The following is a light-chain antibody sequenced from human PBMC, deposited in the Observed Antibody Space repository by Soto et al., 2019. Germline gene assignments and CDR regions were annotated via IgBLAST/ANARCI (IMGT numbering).Light chain of an antibody. J-gene: IGKJ1*01. Sequence: EIVLTQSPGTLSLSPGERATLSCRASQSVRSSYLAWYQQKPGQAPRLLIYGASSWATGIPDRFSGSGSGTDFTLTISRLDPEDFAVYYCQQYGSSPWTFGQGTKVEIK. CDR2: GAS. CDR1: QSVRSSY. CDR3: QQYGSSPWT. V-gene: IGKV3-20*01.